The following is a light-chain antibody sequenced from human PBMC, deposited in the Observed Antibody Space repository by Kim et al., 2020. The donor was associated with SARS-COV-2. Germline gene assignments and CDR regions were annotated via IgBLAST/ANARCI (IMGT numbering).Light chain of an antibody. CDR2: GKN. J-gene: IGLJ3*02. V-gene: IGLV3-19*01. CDR3: KSRDSSGDHRV. CDR1: SLRSYY. Sequence: ALGQTVRITCQGDSLRSYYASWYQQKPGQAPLLVIYGKNNRPSGIPDRFSGSSSGTTASLSITGAQAEDEADYYCKSRDSSGDHRVFGGGTKLTVL.